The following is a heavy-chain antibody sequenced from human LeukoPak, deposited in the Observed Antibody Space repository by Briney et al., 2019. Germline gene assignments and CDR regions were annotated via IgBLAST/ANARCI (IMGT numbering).Heavy chain of an antibody. D-gene: IGHD3-10*01. V-gene: IGHV4-30-2*01. CDR3: ARESTMVRGGID. Sequence: SQTLSLTCAVSGGSISSGGYSWSWIRQPPGKGLEWIGYIYHSGSTYYNPSLKSRVTISVDRSKSQFSLKLSSVTAADTAVYYCARESTMVRGGIDWGQGTLVTVSS. J-gene: IGHJ4*02. CDR2: IYHSGST. CDR1: GGSISSGGYS.